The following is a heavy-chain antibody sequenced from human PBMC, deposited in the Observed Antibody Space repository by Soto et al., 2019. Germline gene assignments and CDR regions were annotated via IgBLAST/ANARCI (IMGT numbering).Heavy chain of an antibody. D-gene: IGHD4-17*01. V-gene: IGHV4-34*01. Sequence: SETLSLTCAVYGGSFSGCYWSWIRQPPGKGLEWIGEINHSGSTNYNPSLKSRVTISVDTSKNQFSLKLSSVTAADTAVYYCARQSLTTVSTFDYCGQGNLVTVYS. CDR1: GGSFSGCY. CDR3: ARQSLTTVSTFDY. CDR2: INHSGST. J-gene: IGHJ4*02.